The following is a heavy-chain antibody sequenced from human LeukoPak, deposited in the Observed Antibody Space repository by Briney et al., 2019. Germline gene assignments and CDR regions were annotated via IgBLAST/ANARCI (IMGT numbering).Heavy chain of an antibody. CDR3: ARVTYYYDTSGPNGYFDL. CDR2: IYYSAST. D-gene: IGHD3-22*01. Sequence: SETLSLTCTVSGDSISSYYWGWIRQSPEKGLECIGYIYYSASTYYNPSLKSRVTLSVDTSRNQFSLKLTSVTAADTAVYYCARVTYYYDTSGPNGYFDLWGRGTLVTVSS. V-gene: IGHV4-59*01. J-gene: IGHJ2*01. CDR1: GDSISSYY.